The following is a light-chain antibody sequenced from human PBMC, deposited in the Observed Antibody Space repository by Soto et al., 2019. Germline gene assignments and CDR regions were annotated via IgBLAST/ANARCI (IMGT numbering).Light chain of an antibody. V-gene: IGKV1-5*01. Sequence: DIQMTQSPSSVSASVGERVTITCRASQSISRRLAWYQQRPGKAPNLLMYDASTLQRGVPSRFSGSGFGTEFPLPINSLQPDDFATYYCQYYSFYPTFGPGTKVEIK. J-gene: IGKJ1*01. CDR2: DAS. CDR1: QSISRR. CDR3: QYYSFYPT.